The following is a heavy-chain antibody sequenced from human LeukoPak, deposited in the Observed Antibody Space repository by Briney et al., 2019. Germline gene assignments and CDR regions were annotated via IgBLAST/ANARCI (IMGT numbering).Heavy chain of an antibody. Sequence: GGSLRLPCAASGFTFSSYGMHWVRQVPGKGLEWVANIKQDGSEKNYVDSVKGRFTISRDNAKNSVYLQMNSLRAEDTAVYYCARAGGSSWADYWGQGTLVIVSS. CDR3: ARAGGSSWADY. D-gene: IGHD6-13*01. J-gene: IGHJ4*02. CDR1: GFTFSSYG. CDR2: IKQDGSEK. V-gene: IGHV3-7*01.